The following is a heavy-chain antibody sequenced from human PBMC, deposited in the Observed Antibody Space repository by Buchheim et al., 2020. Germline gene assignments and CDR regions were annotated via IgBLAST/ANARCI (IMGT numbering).Heavy chain of an antibody. Sequence: QVQLVESGGGLVKPGGSLRLSCAASGFTFSDYYMSWIRQAPGKGLEWVSYISSSSSYTNYAYSVKVRFTITRDNAKNSLYLPMNSLRAEDTAVYYCARDNRAVAGTFVDYWGQGTL. CDR2: ISSSSSYT. J-gene: IGHJ4*02. CDR1: GFTFSDYY. D-gene: IGHD6-19*01. V-gene: IGHV3-11*06. CDR3: ARDNRAVAGTFVDY.